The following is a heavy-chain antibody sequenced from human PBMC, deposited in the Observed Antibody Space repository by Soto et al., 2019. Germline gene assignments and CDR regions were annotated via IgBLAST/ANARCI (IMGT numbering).Heavy chain of an antibody. Sequence: QVQLVESGGGVVQPGRSLRLSCAASGFTFSSYGMHWVRQAPGKGLEWVAVIWYDGSNKYYADSVKGRFTISRDNSKNTLYLQMNSLRAEDTAVYYCARDRERRFLESRGMDVWGQGTTVTVSS. CDR3: ARDRERRFLESRGMDV. D-gene: IGHD3-3*01. V-gene: IGHV3-33*01. CDR1: GFTFSSYG. J-gene: IGHJ6*02. CDR2: IWYDGSNK.